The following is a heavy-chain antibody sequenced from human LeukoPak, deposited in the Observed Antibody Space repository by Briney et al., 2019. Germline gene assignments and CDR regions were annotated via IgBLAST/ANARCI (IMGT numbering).Heavy chain of an antibody. CDR2: IYYSGST. J-gene: IGHJ4*02. CDR1: GGSISSSSYY. D-gene: IGHD5-24*01. CDR3: ARLGEMATIG. Sequence: SETLSLTCTVSGGSISSSSYYWGWIRQPPGKGLEWIGSIYYSGSTYYNPSLKSRVTISVDTSKNQFSLKLSSVTAADTAVYYRARLGEMATIGWGQGTLVTVSS. V-gene: IGHV4-39*01.